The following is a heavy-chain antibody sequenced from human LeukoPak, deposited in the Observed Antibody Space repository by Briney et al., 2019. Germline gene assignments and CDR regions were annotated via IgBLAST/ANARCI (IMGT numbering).Heavy chain of an antibody. CDR1: GGSISSSSCY. CDR2: IYYSGST. Sequence: SETLSLTCTVSGGSISSSSCYWGWIRQPPGKGLEWIGSIYYSGSTYYNPSLKSRVTISVDTSKNQFSLKLSSVTAADTAVYYCARDGYSYKYNWFDPWGQGTLVTVSS. D-gene: IGHD5-18*01. J-gene: IGHJ5*02. CDR3: ARDGYSYKYNWFDP. V-gene: IGHV4-39*07.